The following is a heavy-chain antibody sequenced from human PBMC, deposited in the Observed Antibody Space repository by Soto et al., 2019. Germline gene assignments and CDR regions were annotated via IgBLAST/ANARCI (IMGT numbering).Heavy chain of an antibody. CDR3: ARGRGSGPGGY. CDR1: GGTFSSYT. D-gene: IGHD3-10*01. Sequence: ASVQVSCKASGGTFSSYTISWVRQAPGQGLEWMGRIIPILGIANYAQKFQGRVTITADKSTSTAYMELSSLRSEDTAVYYCARGRGSGPGGYWGQGTLVTVSS. V-gene: IGHV1-69*02. CDR2: IIPILGIA. J-gene: IGHJ4*02.